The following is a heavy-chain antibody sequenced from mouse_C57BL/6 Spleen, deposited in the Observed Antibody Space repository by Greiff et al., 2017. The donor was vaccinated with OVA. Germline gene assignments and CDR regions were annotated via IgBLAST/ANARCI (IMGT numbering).Heavy chain of an antibody. CDR2: IDPSDSYT. Sequence: QVQLKQPGAELVKPGASVKLSCKASGYTFTSYWMQWVKQRPGQGLEWIGEIDPSDSYTNYNQKFKGKATLTVDTSSSTAYMQLSSLTSEDSAVYYCASSGYFDYWGQGTTLTVSS. J-gene: IGHJ2*01. CDR1: GYTFTSYW. CDR3: ASSGYFDY. V-gene: IGHV1-50*01.